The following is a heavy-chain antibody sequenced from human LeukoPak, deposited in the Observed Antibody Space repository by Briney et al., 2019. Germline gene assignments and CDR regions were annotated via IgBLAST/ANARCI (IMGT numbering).Heavy chain of an antibody. CDR2: IYSGGRA. D-gene: IGHD4-17*01. CDR3: ARSADGDSYYYFDY. Sequence: PGGSLRPSCAASGFTITSIYTGWVPQGPGKGREWVLVIYSGGRAYSTDSARSRFTISRDTSKNTMYPQMSSLRALDTAVYYCARSADGDSYYYFDYWGQGTLVTVSS. CDR1: GFTITSIY. V-gene: IGHV3-53*01. J-gene: IGHJ4*02.